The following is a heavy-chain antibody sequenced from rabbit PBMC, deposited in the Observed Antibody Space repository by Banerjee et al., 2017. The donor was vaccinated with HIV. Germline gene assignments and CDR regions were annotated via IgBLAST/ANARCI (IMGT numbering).Heavy chain of an antibody. CDR2: IDTGSGST. Sequence: QEQLQESGGGLFQPGGSLTLTCKASGFDFSSNAMCWVRQAPGEGLEWIGCIDTGSGSTVYASWVNARFTISKTSSTTVTLQMTTVTAADTSTYFFARVWALWGPGTLVTVS. CDR3: ARVWAL. V-gene: IGHV1S47*01. D-gene: IGHD5-1*01. J-gene: IGHJ4*01. CDR1: GFDFSSNA.